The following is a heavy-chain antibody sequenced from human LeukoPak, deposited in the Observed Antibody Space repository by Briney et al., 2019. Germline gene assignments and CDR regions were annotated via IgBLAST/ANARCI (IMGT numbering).Heavy chain of an antibody. CDR3: ARGNSSGWYVFDY. CDR1: GGSISSGGYY. Sequence: PSETLSLTCTVSGGSISSGGYYWSWIRQHPGKCLEWIGYNYYSGSTYYNPSLKSRVTISVDTSKNQFSLKLSSVTAADTAVYYCARGNSSGWYVFDYWGQGTLVTVSS. D-gene: IGHD6-19*01. V-gene: IGHV4-31*03. CDR2: NYYSGST. J-gene: IGHJ4*02.